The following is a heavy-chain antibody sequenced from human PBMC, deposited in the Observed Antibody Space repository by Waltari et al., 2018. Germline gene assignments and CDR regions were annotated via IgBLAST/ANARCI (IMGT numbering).Heavy chain of an antibody. Sequence: QLQLQESGPGLVKPSETLSLTCVVSGGSISFNHHYWGCIRQPPGKGLEWIASILYSGTTYYNPSLMRRVSISVDTSQNQFSLRLSSLTAADTAIYYCARGLCADVANCYSGTNNFFDPWGQGTLVTVSS. CDR1: GGSISFNHHY. V-gene: IGHV4-39*01. D-gene: IGHD2-15*01. CDR2: ILYSGTT. CDR3: ARGLCADVANCYSGTNNFFDP. J-gene: IGHJ5*02.